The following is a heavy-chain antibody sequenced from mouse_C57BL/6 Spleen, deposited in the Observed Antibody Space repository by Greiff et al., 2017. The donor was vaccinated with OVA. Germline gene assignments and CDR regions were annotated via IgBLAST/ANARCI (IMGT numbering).Heavy chain of an antibody. CDR2: ISDGGSYT. D-gene: IGHD4-1*01. V-gene: IGHV5-4*01. CDR3: ARDWDHKGYFDV. Sequence: EVNVVESGGGLVKPGGSLKLSCAASGFTFSSYAMSWVRQTPEKRLEWVATISDGGSYTYYPDNVKGRFTISRDNAKNNLYLQMSHLKSEDTAMYYCARDWDHKGYFDVWGTGTTVTVSS. CDR1: GFTFSSYA. J-gene: IGHJ1*03.